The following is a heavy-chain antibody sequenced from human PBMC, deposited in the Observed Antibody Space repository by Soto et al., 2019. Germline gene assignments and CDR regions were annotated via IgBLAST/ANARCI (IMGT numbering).Heavy chain of an antibody. J-gene: IGHJ4*02. Sequence: GSLIVFCQACGFTFSRASMNWVRQVPGKGLEWVASISSGSSDTWYADSVKGRFIISRDNAQNSLSLQMNTLRPEDTAMYYCARVAYWGPGTPVTVSS. CDR1: GFTFSRAS. CDR3: ARVAY. CDR2: ISSGSSDT. V-gene: IGHV3-21*01.